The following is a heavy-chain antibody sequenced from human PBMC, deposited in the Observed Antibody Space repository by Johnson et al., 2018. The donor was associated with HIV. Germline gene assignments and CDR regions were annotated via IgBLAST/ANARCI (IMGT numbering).Heavy chain of an antibody. V-gene: IGHV3-11*04. Sequence: QVQLLESGGGLVQPGGSLRLSCAASGFTFSDYYMSWIRQAPGKGLEWISYISSSGSTRYYADSVKGRFTISRDNAKNSLYLQMNSLRAEDTAVYYCARYQQLVRDGAFDIWGQGTMVTVSS. CDR2: ISSSGSTR. J-gene: IGHJ3*02. D-gene: IGHD6-13*01. CDR3: ARYQQLVRDGAFDI. CDR1: GFTFSDYY.